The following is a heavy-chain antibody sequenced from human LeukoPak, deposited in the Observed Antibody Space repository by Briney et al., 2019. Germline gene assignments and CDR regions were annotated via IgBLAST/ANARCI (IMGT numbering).Heavy chain of an antibody. CDR1: GCTLTELS. CDR3: ATVLGPRGYFDY. CDR2: FDPEDGET. D-gene: IGHD1-26*01. V-gene: IGHV1-24*01. J-gene: IGHJ4*02. Sequence: ASVKVSCKVSGCTLTELSMHWVRQAPGKGLEWMGGFDPEDGETIYAQKFQGRVTMTKDTSTDTAYMELSSLRSEDTAVYYCATVLGPRGYFDYWGQGTLVTVSS.